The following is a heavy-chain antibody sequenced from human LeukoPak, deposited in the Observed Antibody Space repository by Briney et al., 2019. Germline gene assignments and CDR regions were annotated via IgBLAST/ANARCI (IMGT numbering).Heavy chain of an antibody. Sequence: SETLSLTCTASAGSINSYYWSWIRQPPGKGLEWVGFVYYTGTTNYNPSLKSRVTISLDASKNQFSLKLLSMTTADTAVYYCATGRYWYGSENWGQGTLVTVSS. D-gene: IGHD3-10*01. CDR3: ATGRYWYGSEN. J-gene: IGHJ4*02. CDR1: AGSINSYY. CDR2: VYYTGTT. V-gene: IGHV4-59*01.